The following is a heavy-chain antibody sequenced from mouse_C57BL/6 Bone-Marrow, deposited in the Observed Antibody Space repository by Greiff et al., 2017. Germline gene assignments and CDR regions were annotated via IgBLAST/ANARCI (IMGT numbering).Heavy chain of an antibody. V-gene: IGHV1-78*01. CDR1: GYTFTDPT. J-gene: IGHJ4*01. CDR2: IYPRNGST. Sequence: VQLQQSDAELVKPGASVKISCKVSGYTFTDPTIHWMKQRPEQGLEWIGYIYPRNGSTKYNEKFKGKATLTADKSSSTAYMQLNCLTSEESAVYFCARDTWRYAMDYWGQGTSVTVSS. CDR3: ARDTWRYAMDY.